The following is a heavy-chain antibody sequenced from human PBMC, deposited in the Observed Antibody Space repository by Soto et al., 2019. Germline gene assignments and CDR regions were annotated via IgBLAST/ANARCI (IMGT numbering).Heavy chain of an antibody. CDR3: ASGNLGPHYFDE. CDR1: GGSISSGGYY. V-gene: IGHV4-31*01. CDR2: IYYSGST. J-gene: IGHJ4*02. D-gene: IGHD7-27*01. Sequence: QVQLQESGPGLVKPSQTLSLTCTVSGGSISSGGYYWRWIRQHPGKGLEWIGYIYYSGSTYYDPSLKSQVTIPVDTSKNQFSLKLSSVTAADTAVYYCASGNLGPHYFDEWGQGTLVTVSS.